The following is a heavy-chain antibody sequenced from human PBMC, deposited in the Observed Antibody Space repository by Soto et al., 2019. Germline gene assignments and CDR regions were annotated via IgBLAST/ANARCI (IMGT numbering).Heavy chain of an antibody. V-gene: IGHV4-39*01. D-gene: IGHD6-13*01. CDR2: IYYSGST. J-gene: IGHJ6*02. CDR3: ARHAVYSSSWYYYYGMDV. CDR1: CGSTSSSSYD. Sequence: SENLSLSFTVSCGSTSSSSYDWGFIRPAPGKGLEWIGSIYYSGSTYYNPSLKSRVTISVDTSKNHFSLKLSSVTAADTAVYYCARHAVYSSSWYYYYGMDVWGQGTTVS.